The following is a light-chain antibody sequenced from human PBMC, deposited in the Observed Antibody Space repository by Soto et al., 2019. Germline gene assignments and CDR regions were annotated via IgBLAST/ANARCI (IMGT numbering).Light chain of an antibody. CDR2: AAS. Sequence: DIQMTQSPSSLSASVVDRVTITCRASHNINSFLNWYQQKPGKAPKLLIYAASSLQSGVPSRFSGSGSGTDFTLTISSLQPEDFATYYCQQSYSTPITFGQGTRLEIK. V-gene: IGKV1-39*01. CDR3: QQSYSTPIT. J-gene: IGKJ5*01. CDR1: HNINSF.